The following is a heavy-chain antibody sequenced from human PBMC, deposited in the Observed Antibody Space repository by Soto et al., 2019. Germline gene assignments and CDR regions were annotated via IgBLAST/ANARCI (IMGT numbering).Heavy chain of an antibody. CDR3: ARDRAMMGP. CDR2: IKKDGSEK. J-gene: IGHJ5*02. D-gene: IGHD3-22*01. Sequence: GGSLRLSCAASGLTFNNYWMTWVRQVPGKGLEWVANIKKDGSEKYYLASVKGRFTISRDNAKNLVYLQMNGLRSEDTAVYYCARDRAMMGPWGQGTLVTVSS. CDR1: GLTFNNYW. V-gene: IGHV3-7*05.